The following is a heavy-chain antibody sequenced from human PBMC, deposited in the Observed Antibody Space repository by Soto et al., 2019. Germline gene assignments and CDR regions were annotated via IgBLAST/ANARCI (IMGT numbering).Heavy chain of an antibody. CDR2: IYYSGST. Sequence: QVQLQESGPGLVKPSQTLSLTCTVSGGSISSGDYYWSWIRQPPGKGLEWIGYIYYSGSTYYNPSTESRVTIPVDTSKNQFSLKLSSVTAADTAVYYSARVGGFGATTIDYWGQGTLVTVSS. CDR1: GGSISSGDYY. CDR3: ARVGGFGATTIDY. J-gene: IGHJ4*02. V-gene: IGHV4-30-4*01. D-gene: IGHD3-10*01.